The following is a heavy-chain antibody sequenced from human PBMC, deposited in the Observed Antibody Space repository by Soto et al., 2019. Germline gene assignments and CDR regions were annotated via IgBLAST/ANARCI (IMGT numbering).Heavy chain of an antibody. Sequence: ASVKVSCKASGYTFTSYGISWVRQAPGQGLEWMGWISAYNGNTNYAQKLQGRVTMTTDTSTSTAHMELRSLRSDDTAVYYCARVSSYNSYYYMDVWGKGTKVTVSS. CDR1: GYTFTSYG. J-gene: IGHJ6*03. CDR3: ARVSSYNSYYYMDV. D-gene: IGHD1-1*01. V-gene: IGHV1-18*01. CDR2: ISAYNGNT.